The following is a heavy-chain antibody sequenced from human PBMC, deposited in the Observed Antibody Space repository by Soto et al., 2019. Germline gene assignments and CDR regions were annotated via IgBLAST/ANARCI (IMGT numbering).Heavy chain of an antibody. J-gene: IGHJ6*02. CDR3: ARDVDYYDSSGPNRRYYYYGMDV. D-gene: IGHD3-22*01. V-gene: IGHV3-33*01. CDR1: GFTFSSYG. CDR2: IWYDGSNK. Sequence: GGSLRLSCAASGFTFSSYGMHWVRQAPGKGLEWVAVIWYDGSNKYYADSVKGRFTISRDNSKNTLYLQMNSLRAEDTAVYYCARDVDYYDSSGPNRRYYYYGMDVWGQGTTVTV.